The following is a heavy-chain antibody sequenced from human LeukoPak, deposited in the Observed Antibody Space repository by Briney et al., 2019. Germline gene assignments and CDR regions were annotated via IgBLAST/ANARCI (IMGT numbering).Heavy chain of an antibody. V-gene: IGHV5-51*01. D-gene: IGHD7-27*01. CDR1: GYSFTSYW. J-gene: IGHJ4*02. CDR3: ARGERGNWGLYYFDY. CDR2: IYPGDSHT. Sequence: GESLKIFCKGSGYSFTSYWIGWVRQMPGKGLEWLGIIYPGDSHTRYSPSFQGQVTISADKSISTAYLQWSSLKASDTAMYYCARGERGNWGLYYFDYWGQGTLVTVSS.